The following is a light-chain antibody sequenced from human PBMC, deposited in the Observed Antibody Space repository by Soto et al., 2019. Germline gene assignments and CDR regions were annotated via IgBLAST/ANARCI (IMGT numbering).Light chain of an antibody. CDR1: QDVSSN. CDR2: DAS. V-gene: IGKV3-15*01. Sequence: EIVVTQSPATLSVSPGERATLSCRATQDVSSNLAWYQQKTGQSPRLLIYDASSRATGIPARFSGSGSGTEFTLTISSLQSDDFALYYCQQYSNWPPWTFGQGTKVEIK. CDR3: QQYSNWPPWT. J-gene: IGKJ1*01.